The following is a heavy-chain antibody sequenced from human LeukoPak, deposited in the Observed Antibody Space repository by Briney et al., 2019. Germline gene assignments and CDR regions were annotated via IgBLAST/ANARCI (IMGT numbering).Heavy chain of an antibody. D-gene: IGHD3-10*01. CDR3: VRGYSYGSGDY. J-gene: IGHJ4*02. CDR1: GFTFSTYW. Sequence: GGSLRLSCAVSGFTFSTYWMHWVRQAPGKGLVWVSRIHSDEGRTTYADSVKGRFTISRDNAKNTLYLQMNSLRVEDTAVYYCVRGYSYGSGDYWGQGALVTVSS. V-gene: IGHV3-74*01. CDR2: IHSDEGRT.